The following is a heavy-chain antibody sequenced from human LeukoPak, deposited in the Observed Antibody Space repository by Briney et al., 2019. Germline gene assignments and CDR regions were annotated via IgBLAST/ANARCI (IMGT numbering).Heavy chain of an antibody. CDR1: GGSFSGYY. V-gene: IGHV4-34*01. J-gene: IGHJ4*02. CDR3: ARGEFTYYYDSSGPAGY. CDR2: INHSGST. Sequence: SETLSLTCAVYGGSFSGYYWSWIRQPPGKGLEWIGEINHSGSTNYNPSLKSRVTISVDTSKNQFSLKLSSVSAADTAVYYCARGEFTYYYDSSGPAGYWGQGTLVTVSS. D-gene: IGHD3-22*01.